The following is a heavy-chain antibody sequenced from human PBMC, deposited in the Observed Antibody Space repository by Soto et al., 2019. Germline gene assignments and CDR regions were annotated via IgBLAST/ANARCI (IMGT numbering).Heavy chain of an antibody. J-gene: IGHJ6*02. V-gene: IGHV1-18*01. Sequence: QVQLVQSGAEVKNPGASVKVSCKASGYSFTRYGIGWARQAPGQGLEWMGWINAYNGNTNYAQNLQGRLTLTTDTSTTTVYMELRSLRSNDTVIYYCAMVDVYVTPSRQDVWGQGTTVTVSS. CDR2: INAYNGNT. CDR1: GYSFTRYG. CDR3: AMVDVYVTPSRQDV. D-gene: IGHD3-16*01.